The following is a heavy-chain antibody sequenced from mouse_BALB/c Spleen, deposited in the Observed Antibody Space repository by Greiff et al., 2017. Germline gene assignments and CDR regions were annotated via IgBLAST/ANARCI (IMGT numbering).Heavy chain of an antibody. Sequence: VKLVESGPGLVQPSQSLSITCTVSGFSLTSYGVHWVRQSPGKGLEWLGVIWSGGSTDYNAAFISRLSISKDNSKSQVFFKMNSLQANDTAIYYCATGYGNYEGYFDYWGQGTTLTVSS. D-gene: IGHD2-10*02. CDR2: IWSGGST. CDR3: ATGYGNYEGYFDY. V-gene: IGHV2-2*02. CDR1: GFSLTSYG. J-gene: IGHJ2*01.